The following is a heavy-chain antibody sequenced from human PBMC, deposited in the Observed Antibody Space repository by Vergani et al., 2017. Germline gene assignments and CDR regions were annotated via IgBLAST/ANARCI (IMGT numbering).Heavy chain of an antibody. CDR3: AKDAGRVTIFGVVET. CDR1: GFTFSRYA. J-gene: IGHJ4*02. V-gene: IGHV3-23*01. CDR2: ISGSGGST. Sequence: EVQLLESGGGLVQPGGSLRLSCAASGFTFSRYAMSWVRKAPGKGLEWVSAISGSGGSTYYADSVKGRCTISRDNSKNTLYLQMNSLRAEDTAVYYCAKDAGRVTIFGVVETWGQGTLVTVSS. D-gene: IGHD3-3*01.